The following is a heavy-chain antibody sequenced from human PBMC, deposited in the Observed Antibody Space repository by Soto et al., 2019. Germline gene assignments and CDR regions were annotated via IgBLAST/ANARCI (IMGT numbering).Heavy chain of an antibody. CDR1: DGSISRYY. CDR2: IYYSVRS. V-gene: IGHV4-59*01. Sequence: SETLSLTCTVSDGSISRYYLSWIRQPPGKGLEWIGYIYYSVRSNYNPSLKSRVTISVETSKNQFSLKLSSVTAADTAVYYCARSDGRYWGQGTLVTVSS. J-gene: IGHJ4*02. CDR3: ARSDGRY.